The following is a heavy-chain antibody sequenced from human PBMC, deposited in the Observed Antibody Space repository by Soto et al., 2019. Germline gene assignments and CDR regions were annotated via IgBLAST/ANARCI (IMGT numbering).Heavy chain of an antibody. CDR2: ISYDGSNK. V-gene: IGHV3-30*18. CDR1: GFPFSSYG. CDR3: AKDLYGVSFYGMDV. Sequence: GGSLRLSCAASGFPFSSYGMHWVRQAPGKGLEWVAVISYDGSNKYYADSVKGRFTISRDNSKNTLYLQMNSLRAEDTAVYYCAKDLYGVSFYGMDVWGQGTTVTVSS. J-gene: IGHJ6*02. D-gene: IGHD4-17*01.